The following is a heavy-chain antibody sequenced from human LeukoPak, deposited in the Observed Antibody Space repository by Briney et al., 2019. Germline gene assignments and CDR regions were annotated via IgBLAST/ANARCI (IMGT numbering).Heavy chain of an antibody. CDR3: ASVIAAAELPGF. V-gene: IGHV3-48*01. D-gene: IGHD6-13*01. J-gene: IGHJ1*01. CDR1: GFTFSSYS. CDR2: FSSSSSTI. Sequence: GGSLRLSCAASGFTFSSYSMNWVRQAPGKGLEWVSYFSSSSSTIYYADSVKGRFTISRDNAKNSLYLQMNRLRAEDTAVYYCASVIAAAELPGFGGQGTLVTVSS.